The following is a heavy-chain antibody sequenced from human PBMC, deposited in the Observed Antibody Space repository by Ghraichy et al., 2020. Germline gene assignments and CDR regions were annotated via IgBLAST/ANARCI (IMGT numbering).Heavy chain of an antibody. CDR1: GFTFSSYA. V-gene: IGHV3-23*01. J-gene: IGHJ6*02. CDR2: ISGSGGST. D-gene: IGHD6-13*01. Sequence: GGSLRLSCAASGFTFSSYAMSWVRQAPGKGLEWVSAISGSGGSTYYADSVKGRFTISRDNSKNTLYLQMNSLRAEDTAVYYCAKGDSSSWQYYYYGMDVWGQGTTVTVSS. CDR3: AKGDSSSWQYYYYGMDV.